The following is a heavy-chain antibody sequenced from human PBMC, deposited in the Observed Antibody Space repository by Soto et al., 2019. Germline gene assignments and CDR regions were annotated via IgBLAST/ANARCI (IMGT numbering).Heavy chain of an antibody. CDR2: IIPVFGTA. CDR1: GGSLSNYG. Sequence: QVQLVQSGAEVKKPGSSVKVSCKASGGSLSNYGISWVRQAPGQGLEWMGGIIPVFGTANYAQKFQGRVTITADESTSIGYMDVTSLQSEDTAVYYCARGDATKIVVTTYYAMDVWGQGTTVTVSS. V-gene: IGHV1-69*12. D-gene: IGHD3-9*01. CDR3: ARGDATKIVVTTYYAMDV. J-gene: IGHJ6*02.